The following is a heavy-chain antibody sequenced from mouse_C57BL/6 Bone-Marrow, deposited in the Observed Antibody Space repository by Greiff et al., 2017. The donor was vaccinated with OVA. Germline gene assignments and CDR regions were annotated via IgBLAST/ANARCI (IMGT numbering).Heavy chain of an antibody. D-gene: IGHD2-2*01. Sequence: QVQLQQPGAELVMPGASVKLSCKASGYTFTSYWMHWVKQRPGQGLEWIGEIDPSASYTNYNQKFNGKSTLTVDKSSSTAYMQLSSLTSEDSAVYYCARVEDYGYDDYAMDYWGQGTSVTVSS. CDR3: ARVEDYGYDDYAMDY. CDR2: IDPSASYT. J-gene: IGHJ4*01. V-gene: IGHV1-69*01. CDR1: GYTFTSYW.